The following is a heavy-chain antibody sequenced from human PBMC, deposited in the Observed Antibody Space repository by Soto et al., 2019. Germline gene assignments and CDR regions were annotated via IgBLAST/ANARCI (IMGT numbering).Heavy chain of an antibody. CDR2: INAGNGNT. D-gene: IGHD3-10*01. CDR3: ARGKVRGVIIAAFDI. J-gene: IGHJ3*02. CDR1: GYTFTSYA. Sequence: ASVKVSCKASGYTFTSYAMHWVRQAPGQRLEWMGWINAGNGNTKYSQKFQGRATITRDTSASTAYMELSSLRSEDTAVYYCARGKVRGVIIAAFDIWGQGTMVTVS. V-gene: IGHV1-3*01.